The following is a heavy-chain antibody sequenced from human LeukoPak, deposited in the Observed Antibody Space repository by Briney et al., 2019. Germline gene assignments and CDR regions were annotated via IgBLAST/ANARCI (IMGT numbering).Heavy chain of an antibody. D-gene: IGHD3-10*01. J-gene: IGHJ3*02. CDR2: TYYRSKWYN. V-gene: IGHV6-1*01. CDR3: SRVHKAFDGARDTFDT. CDR1: GDSVSSNSAA. Sequence: SQTLSLTCAISGDSVSSNSAAWNWIRQSPSRGLEWLGRTYYRSKWYNDYAVSVKSRITINPDTSKNQFSLQLNSVTPEDTAVYYCSRVHKAFDGARDTFDTWGQGTMVTVSS.